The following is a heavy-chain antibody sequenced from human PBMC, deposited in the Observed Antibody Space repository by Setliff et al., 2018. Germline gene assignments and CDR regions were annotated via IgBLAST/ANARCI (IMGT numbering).Heavy chain of an antibody. CDR3: ARGGYYYDSSGYYQASYYYYYGMDV. CDR2: IYXSXXT. V-gene: IGHV4-61*02. CDR1: GGSISSGSYY. D-gene: IGHD3-22*01. J-gene: IGHJ6*02. Sequence: SETLSLTCTVSGGSISSGSYYWSWIRQPAGKGLEWIGRIYXSXXTXYXPSXKIRVTISVDTXXNQFSLKLSSVTAADTAVYYCARGGYYYDSSGYYQASYYYYYGMDVWGQGTTVTVSS.